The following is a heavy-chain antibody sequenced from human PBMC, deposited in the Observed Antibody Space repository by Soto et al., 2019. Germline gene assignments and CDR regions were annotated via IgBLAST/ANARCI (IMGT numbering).Heavy chain of an antibody. CDR2: IWYDGSNK. J-gene: IGHJ4*02. Sequence: QVQLVESGGGVVQPGRSLRLSCAASGFTFSSYGMHWVRQAPGKGLEWVAVIWYDGSNKYYADSVKGRFTISRDNSKNTLYLQMNSLSAEDTAVYYCARGARSPFGDWGQGTLVTVSS. CDR3: ARGARSPFGD. D-gene: IGHD3-10*01. V-gene: IGHV3-33*01. CDR1: GFTFSSYG.